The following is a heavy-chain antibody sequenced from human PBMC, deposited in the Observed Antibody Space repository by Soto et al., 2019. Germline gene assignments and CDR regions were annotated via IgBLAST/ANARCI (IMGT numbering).Heavy chain of an antibody. J-gene: IGHJ4*02. CDR3: ARVLAVVTAYDY. CDR2: IYYSGST. CDR1: GGYISSGNHN. Sequence: PSETLSLTYTDSGGYISSGNHNWSWIRQPPGKGLEWIVYIYYSGSTYYSPSLKSRVTISVDTSKNQFSLKLSSVTAADTAVYYCARVLAVVTAYDYWGQGTLVTVSS. V-gene: IGHV4-30-4*01. D-gene: IGHD2-21*02.